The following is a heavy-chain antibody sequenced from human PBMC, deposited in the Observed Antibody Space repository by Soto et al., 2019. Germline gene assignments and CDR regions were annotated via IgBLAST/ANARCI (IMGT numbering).Heavy chain of an antibody. CDR3: AKEYYDYIWGSPWKPYYFDY. D-gene: IGHD3-16*01. J-gene: IGHJ4*02. V-gene: IGHV3-30*18. Sequence: PGGSLRLSCAASGFTFSSYGMNWVRQAPGKGLELVAVISYDGSNKYYADSVKGRFTISRDNSKNTLYLQMNSLRAEDTAVYYCAKEYYDYIWGSPWKPYYFDYWGQGTLVTVSS. CDR2: ISYDGSNK. CDR1: GFTFSSYG.